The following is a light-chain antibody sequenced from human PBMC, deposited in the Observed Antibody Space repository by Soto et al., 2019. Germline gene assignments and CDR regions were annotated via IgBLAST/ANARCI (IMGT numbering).Light chain of an antibody. CDR3: VLYMGSGIYWV. Sequence: HTVVTQEPSFSVSPGGTVTLTCGLSSGSVSTSYYPSWYQQTPGQAPRTLIYSTNTRSSGVPDRFSGSILGNKAALTITGAQADDESDYYCVLYMGSGIYWVFGGGTQLTVL. V-gene: IGLV8-61*01. CDR1: SGSVSTSYY. J-gene: IGLJ3*02. CDR2: STN.